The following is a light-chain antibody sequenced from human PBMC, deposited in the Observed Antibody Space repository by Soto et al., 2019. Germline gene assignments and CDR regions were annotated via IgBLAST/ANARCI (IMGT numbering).Light chain of an antibody. CDR1: QSISSW. Sequence: DIQLTQSPSTLSASVGDRVTITCRASQSISSWLAWYQQKPGKAPNLLIYKTSNLESGVPSRFSGSGSGTEFTLTISSLQPDDFATYYCQYYNDYCWTFGKGTKVEIK. J-gene: IGKJ1*01. CDR2: KTS. V-gene: IGKV1-5*03. CDR3: QYYNDYCWT.